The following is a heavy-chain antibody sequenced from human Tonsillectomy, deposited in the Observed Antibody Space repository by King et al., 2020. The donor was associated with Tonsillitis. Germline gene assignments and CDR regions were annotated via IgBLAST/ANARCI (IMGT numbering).Heavy chain of an antibody. D-gene: IGHD3-3*01. V-gene: IGHV4-59*01. CDR3: ARARERGNWNGYYYDS. CDR2: IYSSGST. CDR1: GASIRSYY. Sequence: QLQESGPGLVKPSETLSLTCTVSGASIRSYYWSWIRQSPGEGLDWIGYIYSSGSTNYSPSLKSRVTISVDTSENQPSLKLSSLTAADTAVYYCARARERGNWNGYYYDSWGQGTLVTVSS. J-gene: IGHJ5*01.